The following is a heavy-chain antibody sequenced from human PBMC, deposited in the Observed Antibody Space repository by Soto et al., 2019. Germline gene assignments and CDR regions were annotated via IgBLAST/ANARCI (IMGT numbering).Heavy chain of an antibody. CDR2: INHSGST. Sequence: SETLSLTCAVYGGSFSGYYWSWIRQPPGKGLEWIGEINHSGSTNYNPSLKSRVTISVDTSENQFSLKLSSVTAADTVVYYCARRKLGYCSGGSCYQHGGYYFDYWGQGTLVTVSS. J-gene: IGHJ4*02. D-gene: IGHD2-15*01. V-gene: IGHV4-34*01. CDR1: GGSFSGYY. CDR3: ARRKLGYCSGGSCYQHGGYYFDY.